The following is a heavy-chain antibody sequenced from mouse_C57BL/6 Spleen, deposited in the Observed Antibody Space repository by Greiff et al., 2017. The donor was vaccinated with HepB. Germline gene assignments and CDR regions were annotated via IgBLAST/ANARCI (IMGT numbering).Heavy chain of an antibody. V-gene: IGHV6-6*01. CDR3: ASFYDYFAY. CDR2: IRNKANNHAT. CDR1: GFTFSDAW. D-gene: IGHD2-4*01. J-gene: IGHJ3*01. Sequence: EVKLEESGGGLVQPGGSMKLSCGASGFTFSDAWLDWVRQSPEKGLEWGGEIRNKANNHATYYAESVKGRFTISRDDSKCSVYLQMNSLRAAETGIYYCASFYDYFAYWGQGTLVTVSA.